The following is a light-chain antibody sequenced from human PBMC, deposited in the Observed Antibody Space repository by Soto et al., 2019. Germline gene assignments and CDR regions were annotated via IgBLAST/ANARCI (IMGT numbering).Light chain of an antibody. V-gene: IGKV3-11*01. CDR3: QQCSNWLT. CDR2: DAS. J-gene: IGKJ4*01. Sequence: EIVLTQSPATLSLSPGERATLSCRASQSVSIYLAWYQQKSGQAPRLLIYDASNRATGIPARFSGSGSVTDFTNTISSLEPEDFAVYYCQQCSNWLTFGGGTKVEIK. CDR1: QSVSIY.